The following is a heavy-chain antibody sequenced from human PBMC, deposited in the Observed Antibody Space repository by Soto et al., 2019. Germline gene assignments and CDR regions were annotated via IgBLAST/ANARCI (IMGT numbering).Heavy chain of an antibody. CDR1: GGTFSSYA. J-gene: IGHJ4*02. V-gene: IGHV1-69*13. CDR2: IIPIFGTA. Sequence: SVKVSCKASGGTFSSYAISWVRQAPGQGLEWMGGIIPIFGTANYAQKFQGRVTITADESTSTAYMELSSLRSEDTAVYYCARDPTENYYDSSGQPNWGQGTLVTVS. D-gene: IGHD3-22*01. CDR3: ARDPTENYYDSSGQPN.